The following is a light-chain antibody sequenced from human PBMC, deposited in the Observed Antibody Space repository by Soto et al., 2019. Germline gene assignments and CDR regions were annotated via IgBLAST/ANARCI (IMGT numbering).Light chain of an antibody. J-gene: IGKJ4*01. Sequence: PGERATLSCRASQSVSSSYLSWYQQEPGQAPRLLIYGASTRATGIPARFSGSGSGTDFTLTISSLQPEDFAVYYCQQDYNLLTFGGGTKVEIK. V-gene: IGKV3D-7*01. CDR2: GAS. CDR3: QQDYNLLT. CDR1: QSVSSSY.